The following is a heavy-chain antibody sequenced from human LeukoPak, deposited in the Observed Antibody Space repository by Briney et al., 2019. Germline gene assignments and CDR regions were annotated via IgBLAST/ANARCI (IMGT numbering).Heavy chain of an antibody. V-gene: IGHV3-11*01. J-gene: IGHJ4*02. D-gene: IGHD3-22*01. CDR2: ISSSGSAI. CDR1: GFTFSDYH. Sequence: PGGSLRLSCAASGFTFSDYHMSWIRQAPGKGLEWLSYISSSGSAIYYADSVKGRFTISRDNAKNSLYLQMNSLRAEDTAIYYCARNVKYHYDSPGYYFKDYWGQGTLVTVSS. CDR3: ARNVKYHYDSPGYYFKDY.